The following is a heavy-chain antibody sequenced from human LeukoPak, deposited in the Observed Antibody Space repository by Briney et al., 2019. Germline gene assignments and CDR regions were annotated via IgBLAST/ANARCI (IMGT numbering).Heavy chain of an antibody. J-gene: IGHJ4*02. Sequence: PSETLSLTCAVSGGSITSGNWWSWVRQSPGKGLEWIGEIYHTGNTNYNPSLNSRVSISLDRSKNQFSLRLTSVTAADTAVYYCARVPSNWNSLTPYYYDYWGQGTLVTVSS. CDR3: ARVPSNWNSLTPYYYDY. V-gene: IGHV4-4*02. CDR2: IYHTGNT. D-gene: IGHD1-7*01. CDR1: GGSITSGNW.